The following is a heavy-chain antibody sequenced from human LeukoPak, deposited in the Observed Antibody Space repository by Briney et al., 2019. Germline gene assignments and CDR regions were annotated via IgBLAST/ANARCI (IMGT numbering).Heavy chain of an antibody. D-gene: IGHD6-19*01. V-gene: IGHV3-23*01. CDR1: GFTFSSYA. Sequence: PGGSLRLSCAASGFTFSSYAMSWVRQPPGKGLEWVPVISGSGGSTNYADSVKGRFTISRDNSKNTLYLQMNSLRAEDTAVYYCANIAVNKNYNFDYWGQGTLVTVSS. CDR2: ISGSGGST. CDR3: ANIAVNKNYNFDY. J-gene: IGHJ4*02.